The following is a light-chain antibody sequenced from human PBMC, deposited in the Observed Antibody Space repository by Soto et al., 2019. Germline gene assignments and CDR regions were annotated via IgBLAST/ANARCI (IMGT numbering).Light chain of an antibody. V-gene: IGLV2-23*01. CDR3: CSYAGSSTLDVV. CDR1: SSDVGSYNL. J-gene: IGLJ2*01. CDR2: EGS. Sequence: QSALTQPASVSGSPGQSITISCTGTSSDVGSYNLVSWYQQHPGKAPKLMIYEGSKRPSGVSNRFSGSKSGNTASLTISGXQAXDEADYYCCSYAGSSTLDVVFGGGTKLTVL.